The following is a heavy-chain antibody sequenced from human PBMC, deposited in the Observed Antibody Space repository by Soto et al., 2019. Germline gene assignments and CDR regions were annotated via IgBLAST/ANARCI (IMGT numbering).Heavy chain of an antibody. D-gene: IGHD6-19*01. CDR3: ARSLSEQYSSGLRKWFDP. Sequence: ASVKVSCKASGYTFTGYYMHWVRQAPGQGLEWMGWINPNSGGTNYAQKFQGWVTMTRDASISTAYMELSRLRSDDTAVYYCARSLSEQYSSGLRKWFDPWGQGTLVTVSS. CDR1: GYTFTGYY. CDR2: INPNSGGT. J-gene: IGHJ5*02. V-gene: IGHV1-2*04.